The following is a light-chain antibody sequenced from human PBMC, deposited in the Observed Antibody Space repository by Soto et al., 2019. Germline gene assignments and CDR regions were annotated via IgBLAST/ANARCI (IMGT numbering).Light chain of an antibody. V-gene: IGKV1-5*01. Sequence: DIQMTQSPSPLSASVGDSVTITCRACQSIRSWLAWYQQTPGTAPKLLIYDASSLESGVPSRFSGGGSGTECAHTISSLLPDDDGTDYCQDLFSYSVAVGQGTKVDIK. CDR2: DAS. J-gene: IGKJ1*01. CDR3: QDLFSYSVA. CDR1: QSIRSW.